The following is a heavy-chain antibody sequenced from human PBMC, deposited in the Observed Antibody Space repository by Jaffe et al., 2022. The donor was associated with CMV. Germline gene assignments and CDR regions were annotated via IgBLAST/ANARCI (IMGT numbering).Heavy chain of an antibody. CDR3: ARSLFKVDDDAFDI. Sequence: LQLQESGPGLVKPSETLSLTCTVSGGSITNINYYWGWIRQSPGKGLEWIGNIFYTGSTYFNPSLKSRVSISVDTSKSQISLKLTSVTAADTALYYCARSLFKVDDDAFDIWGQGTTVTVSS. D-gene: IGHD2-2*01. V-gene: IGHV4-39*01. CDR2: IFYTGST. CDR1: GGSITNINYY. J-gene: IGHJ3*02.